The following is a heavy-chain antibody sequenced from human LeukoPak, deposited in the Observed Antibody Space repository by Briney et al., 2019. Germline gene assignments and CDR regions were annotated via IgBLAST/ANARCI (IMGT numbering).Heavy chain of an antibody. Sequence: SQTLSLTCAISGDSVSSNSAAWNWIRQSPSRGLEWLGRTYYRSKWYNDYAVSVKTRITINPDTSKNQFSLQLNSVTPEDTAVYYCARDSIWFGELLPTNWFDLWGQGTLVTVSS. CDR1: GDSVSSNSAA. CDR3: ARDSIWFGELLPTNWFDL. V-gene: IGHV6-1*01. CDR2: TYYRSKWYN. J-gene: IGHJ5*02. D-gene: IGHD3-10*01.